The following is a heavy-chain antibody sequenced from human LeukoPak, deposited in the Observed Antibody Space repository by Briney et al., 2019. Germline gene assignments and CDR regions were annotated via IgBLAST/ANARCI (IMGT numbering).Heavy chain of an antibody. V-gene: IGHV1-24*01. D-gene: IGHD3-10*01. CDR3: ATDKGYYGSGGGFAFDI. Sequence: ASVKVSCKVSGYTLTELSMLWVRQAPGKGLEWMGGFDPEDGETIYAQKFQGRVTMTEDTPTDTAYMELSSLRSEDTAVYYCATDKGYYGSGGGFAFDIWGQGTMVTVSS. J-gene: IGHJ3*02. CDR2: FDPEDGET. CDR1: GYTLTELS.